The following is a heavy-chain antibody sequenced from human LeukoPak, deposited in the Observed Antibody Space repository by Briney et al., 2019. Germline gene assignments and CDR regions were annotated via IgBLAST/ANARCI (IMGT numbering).Heavy chain of an antibody. CDR2: ISYDGNNK. D-gene: IGHD3-22*01. V-gene: IGHV3-30*04. Sequence: PGGSLRLSCAASGFTFSRYAMHWVRQAPGKGLEWVAVISYDGNNKYYADSVKGRFTISRDNSKNTLYLQMNSLRAEDTAVYYCAKEIDYDSSGYSSWGQGTLVTVSS. CDR3: AKEIDYDSSGYSS. CDR1: GFTFSRYA. J-gene: IGHJ5*02.